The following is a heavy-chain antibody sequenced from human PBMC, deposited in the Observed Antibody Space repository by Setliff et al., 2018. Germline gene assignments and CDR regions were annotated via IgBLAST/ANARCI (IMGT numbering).Heavy chain of an antibody. CDR2: IRYDGSNK. CDR3: AKDTGYYFDY. V-gene: IGHV3-30*02. Sequence: PGGSLRLSCAASGFTFSSYGMHWVRQAPGKGLEWVAFIRYDGSNKYYADSVKGRFTVSRDNSKNTLYLQMNSLRGEDTAVYYCAKDTGYYFDYWGQGTLVTVSS. J-gene: IGHJ4*02. CDR1: GFTFSSYG. D-gene: IGHD4-4*01.